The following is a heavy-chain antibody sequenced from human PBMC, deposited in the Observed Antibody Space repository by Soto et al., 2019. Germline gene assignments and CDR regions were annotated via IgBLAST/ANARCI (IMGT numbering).Heavy chain of an antibody. CDR2: ISYDGSNK. Sequence: QVQLVESGGGVVQPGRSLRLSCAASGFTFSSYAMHWVRQAPGKGLEWVAVISYDGSNKYYADSVKGRFTISRDNSKNTLYLQMNSLRAEDTAVYYCARDLIEAAGIWGPGTMVTVSS. D-gene: IGHD6-13*01. CDR3: ARDLIEAAGI. J-gene: IGHJ3*02. V-gene: IGHV3-30-3*01. CDR1: GFTFSSYA.